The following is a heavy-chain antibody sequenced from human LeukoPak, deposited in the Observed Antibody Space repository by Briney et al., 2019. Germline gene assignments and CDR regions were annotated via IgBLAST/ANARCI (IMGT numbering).Heavy chain of an antibody. J-gene: IGHJ5*02. V-gene: IGHV4-61*01. Sequence: PSETLSLTCTVSGGSFSSGSYYWSWIRQPPGKGLEWIGYIYYSGSTNYNPSLKSRVTISIDTSKNQFSLNLSSVTAADTAVYYCARDRYQNWFDPWGQGTLVTVSS. D-gene: IGHD2-2*01. CDR1: GGSFSSGSYY. CDR3: ARDRYQNWFDP. CDR2: IYYSGST.